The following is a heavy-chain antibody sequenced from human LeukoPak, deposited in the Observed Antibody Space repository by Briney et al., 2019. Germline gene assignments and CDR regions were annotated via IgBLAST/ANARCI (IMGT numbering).Heavy chain of an antibody. CDR2: IYPGDSDT. V-gene: IGHV5-51*01. D-gene: IGHD3-22*01. J-gene: IGHJ4*02. CDR1: GYSFTSYW. CDR3: ARTEMWYYDSSGYYFDY. Sequence: GESLKISCKGSGYSFTSYWIGWVRQMPGKGLEWMGIIYPGDSDTRYSPSFQGQVTISADKSISTAYLQWSSLKASDTAMYYCARTEMWYYDSSGYYFDYWGQGTLVTVSS.